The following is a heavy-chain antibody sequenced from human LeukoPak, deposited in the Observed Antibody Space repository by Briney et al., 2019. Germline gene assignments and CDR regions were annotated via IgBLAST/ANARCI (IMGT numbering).Heavy chain of an antibody. D-gene: IGHD6-13*01. Sequence: SETLSLTCTVSGGSISSGSYYWSWIRQPAGKGLEWIGRIYTSGSTYYNPSLKSRVTISVDTSKNQFSLKLSSVTAADTAVYYCARAGSSWSPFDYWGQGTLVTVSS. V-gene: IGHV4-61*02. J-gene: IGHJ4*02. CDR3: ARAGSSWSPFDY. CDR2: IYTSGST. CDR1: GGSISSGSYY.